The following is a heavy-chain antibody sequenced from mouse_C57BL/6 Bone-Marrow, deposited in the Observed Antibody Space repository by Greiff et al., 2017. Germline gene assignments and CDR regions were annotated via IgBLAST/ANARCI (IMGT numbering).Heavy chain of an antibody. CDR2: IDPENGDT. Sequence: EVKLMESGAELVRPGASVKLSCTASGFNIKDDYMHWVKQRPEQGLEWIGWIDPENGDTEYASKFQGKATITADTSSNTAYLQLSSLTSEDTAVYYGTTGVIYGDYWGQGTTLTVSS. V-gene: IGHV14-4*01. D-gene: IGHD1-1*01. CDR1: GFNIKDDY. J-gene: IGHJ2*01. CDR3: TTGVIYGDY.